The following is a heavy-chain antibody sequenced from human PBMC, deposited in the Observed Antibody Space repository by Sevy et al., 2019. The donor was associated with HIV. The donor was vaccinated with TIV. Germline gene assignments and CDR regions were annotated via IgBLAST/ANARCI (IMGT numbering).Heavy chain of an antibody. CDR1: GYTFSTYG. CDR2: INTFTGDT. D-gene: IGHD2-15*01. J-gene: IGHJ4*02. CDR3: AGGYCGGGRCYPGGY. V-gene: IGHV1-18*01. Sequence: ASVKVSCEASGYTFSTYGINWVRQAPGQGLEWMGWINTFTGDTNYLQKLQDRVTMTKDTSTSTVYMELRSLRSEERAGYYWAGGYCGGGRCYPGGYWGQGTLVTVSS.